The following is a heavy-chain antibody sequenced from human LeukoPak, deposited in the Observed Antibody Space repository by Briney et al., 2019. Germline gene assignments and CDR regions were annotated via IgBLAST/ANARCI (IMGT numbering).Heavy chain of an antibody. CDR2: INIENGNT. V-gene: IGHV1-3*04. CDR1: GYTFTSYA. D-gene: IGHD3-10*01. CDR3: VRDGEGVAISVNYWFDP. Sequence: ASVKVSCKASGYTFTSYAMHWVRQAPGQRLEWMGWINIENGNTKYSQKFQGRVTITRDTSASTAYMELSSLRSEDTAVYYCVRDGEGVAISVNYWFDPWGQGTLVTVSS. J-gene: IGHJ5*02.